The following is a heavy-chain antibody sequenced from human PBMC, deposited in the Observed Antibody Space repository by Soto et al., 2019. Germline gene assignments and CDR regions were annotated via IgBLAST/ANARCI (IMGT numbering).Heavy chain of an antibody. Sequence: SETLSLTCAVYGGSFSGYYWSWIRQPPGKGLEWIGEINHSGSTNYNPSLKSRVTISVDTSKNQFSLKLSSVTAADTAVYYCARDRGNGYSSGWYLFPSDAFDIWGQGTMVTVSS. CDR1: GGSFSGYY. V-gene: IGHV4-34*01. CDR2: INHSGST. CDR3: ARDRGNGYSSGWYLFPSDAFDI. J-gene: IGHJ3*02. D-gene: IGHD6-19*01.